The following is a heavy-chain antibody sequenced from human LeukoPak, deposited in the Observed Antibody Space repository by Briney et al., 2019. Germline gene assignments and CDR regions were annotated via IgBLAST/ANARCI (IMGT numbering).Heavy chain of an antibody. CDR1: GYTFTSYG. J-gene: IGHJ5*02. Sequence: GASVKVSCKTSGYTFTSYGISWVRQAPGQGLEWMGWISAYNGNTNYAQKLQGRVTMTTDTSTSTAYMELRSLRSDDTAVYYCARVEAKYYDFWSGYSNWFDPWGQGTLVTVSS. CDR2: ISAYNGNT. V-gene: IGHV1-18*01. CDR3: ARVEAKYYDFWSGYSNWFDP. D-gene: IGHD3-3*01.